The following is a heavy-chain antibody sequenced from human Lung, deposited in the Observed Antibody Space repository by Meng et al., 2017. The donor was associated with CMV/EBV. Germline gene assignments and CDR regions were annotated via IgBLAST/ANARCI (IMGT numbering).Heavy chain of an antibody. Sequence: SVXVSXQASGFTFTSSAVEWVRQARVQRIEWIGWIVVGSGNTNYAQKFQETVTITRDMSTSTAYMELSRLRSEDTAVYYRAAEALKEQWLVYYNGMDVWGQGXTVTVSS. CDR3: AAEALKEQWLVYYNGMDV. CDR1: GFTFTSSA. D-gene: IGHD6-19*01. V-gene: IGHV1-58*01. CDR2: IVVGSGNT. J-gene: IGHJ6*02.